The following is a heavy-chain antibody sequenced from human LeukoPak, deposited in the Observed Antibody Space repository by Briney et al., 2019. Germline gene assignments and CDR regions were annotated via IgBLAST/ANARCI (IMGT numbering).Heavy chain of an antibody. CDR3: ARTYCSSTSCYLVDS. D-gene: IGHD2-2*01. CDR1: GGSISSYY. V-gene: IGHV4-59*08. J-gene: IGHJ4*02. CDR2: IYYNGGT. Sequence: PSETLSLTCTVSGGSISSYYWSWIRQPPGKGLEWIGYIYYNGGTSYNPSLKSRVTMSVDTPKNQFSLKLSSVTAADTAVYYCARTYCSSTSCYLVDSWGQGTLVTVSS.